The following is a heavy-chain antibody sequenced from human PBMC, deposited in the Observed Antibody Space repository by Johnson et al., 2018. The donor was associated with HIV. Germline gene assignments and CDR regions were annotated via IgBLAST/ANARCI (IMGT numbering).Heavy chain of an antibody. D-gene: IGHD6-13*01. V-gene: IGHV3-74*01. J-gene: IGHJ3*02. CDR2: INSDGSST. Sequence: VQLVESGGGLVQPGGSLRLSCAASEFTFSSYWMHWVRQAPGKGLVWVSRINSDGSSTNYADSVKGRFTISRDNAKNTLYLQMNSLRAEDTAVYYCASSRRGQQLVPLAFDIWGQGTMVTVSS. CDR3: ASSRRGQQLVPLAFDI. CDR1: EFTFSSYW.